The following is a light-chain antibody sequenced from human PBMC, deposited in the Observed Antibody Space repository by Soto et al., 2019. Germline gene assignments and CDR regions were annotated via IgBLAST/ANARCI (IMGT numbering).Light chain of an antibody. Sequence: DIQMTQSPSTLSASVGDRVTITCRASQSTSTWLAWYQQRPGKTPKLLISEASKLESGVPSRFSGSGSGTEFTLTISSLQPDDFATYYCQQYITYPCAFGQGTKVDIK. CDR3: QQYITYPCA. CDR2: EAS. CDR1: QSTSTW. J-gene: IGKJ1*01. V-gene: IGKV1-5*03.